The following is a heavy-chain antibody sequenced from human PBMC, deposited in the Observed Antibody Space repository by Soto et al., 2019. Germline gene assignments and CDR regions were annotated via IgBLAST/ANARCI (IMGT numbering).Heavy chain of an antibody. CDR2: IDPSDSQT. D-gene: IGHD3-22*01. CDR3: ARQIYDSDTGPNFQYYFDS. CDR1: GYSFAVYC. Sequence: PGESLKSAGKGSGYSFAVYCITWVLQKPGKGLEWMGRIDPSDSQTYYSPSFRGHVTISATKSITTVFLQWSSLRASDTAMYYCARQIYDSDTGPNFQYYFDSWGQGTPVTVSS. J-gene: IGHJ4*02. V-gene: IGHV5-10-1*01.